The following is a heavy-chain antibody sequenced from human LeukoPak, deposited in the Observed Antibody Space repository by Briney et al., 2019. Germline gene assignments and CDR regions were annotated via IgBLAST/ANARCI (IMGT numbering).Heavy chain of an antibody. CDR1: GGSISSGGYY. CDR3: ARSGIAARQGVNYYYYGMDV. D-gene: IGHD6-6*01. V-gene: IGHV4-31*03. CDR2: IYYSGST. Sequence: SETLSLTCTVSGGSISSGGYYWSWIRQHPGKGLEWIGYIYYSGSTYYNPSLKSRVTISVDTSKNQFSLKLSSVTAVDTAVYYCARSGIAARQGVNYYYYGMDVWGQGTTVTVSS. J-gene: IGHJ6*02.